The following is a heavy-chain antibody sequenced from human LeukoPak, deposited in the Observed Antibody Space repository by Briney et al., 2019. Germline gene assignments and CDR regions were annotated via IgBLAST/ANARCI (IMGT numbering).Heavy chain of an antibody. V-gene: IGHV3-15*07. CDR3: STTYYYDSSEGY. CDR1: GFTFSNAW. J-gene: IGHJ4*02. CDR2: IKSKTDGGTT. D-gene: IGHD3-22*01. Sequence: GGSLRLSYAASGFTFSNAWMNWVRQAPGNGLEWVGRIKSKTDGGTTDYAAPVKGRFTISRDDSKNTLYLQMNSLKTEDTAVYYCSTTYYYDSSEGYWGQGTLVTVSS.